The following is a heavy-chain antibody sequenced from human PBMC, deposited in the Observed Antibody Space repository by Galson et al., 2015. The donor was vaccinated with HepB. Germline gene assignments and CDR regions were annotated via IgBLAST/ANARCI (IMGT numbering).Heavy chain of an antibody. CDR1: GFTFSSYD. J-gene: IGHJ4*02. CDR2: ISYDATNK. V-gene: IGHV3-30-3*01. CDR3: ARDEGATVTSTFDY. D-gene: IGHD4-17*01. Sequence: SLRLSCAASGFTFSSYDMHWVRQAPGKGLEWVAVISYDATNKYYADSVEGRFTISRDNSKNTLYLQMNSLSAEDTAVYYCARDEGATVTSTFDYWGQGTLVTASS.